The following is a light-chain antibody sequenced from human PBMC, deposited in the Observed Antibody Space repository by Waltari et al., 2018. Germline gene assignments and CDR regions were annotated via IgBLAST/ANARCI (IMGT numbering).Light chain of an antibody. CDR3: QQSSSTPPWT. CDR1: QTISSY. Sequence: DIQMTQPPSSLSASVGDRVPITCRASQTISSYLNWYQQKPGKAPHLLIYTASSLQSEVPSRFSGSGSGTDFTLTISSLQPEDFATYYCQQSSSTPPWTFGQGTKVEIK. V-gene: IGKV1-39*01. J-gene: IGKJ1*01. CDR2: TAS.